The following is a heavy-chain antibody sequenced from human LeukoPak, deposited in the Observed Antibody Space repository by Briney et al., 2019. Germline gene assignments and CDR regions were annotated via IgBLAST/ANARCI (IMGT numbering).Heavy chain of an antibody. V-gene: IGHV3-23*01. Sequence: GGSLRLSCAASGFTFSSYAMSRVRQAPGKGLEWVSAISGSGDSTFYADSVKGRFTISRDNSKNTLYLQMNSLRAEDTAVYYCAEGNGNDFWSGYYSFDYWGQGTLVTVSS. CDR3: AEGNGNDFWSGYYSFDY. CDR2: ISGSGDST. J-gene: IGHJ4*02. D-gene: IGHD3-3*01. CDR1: GFTFSSYA.